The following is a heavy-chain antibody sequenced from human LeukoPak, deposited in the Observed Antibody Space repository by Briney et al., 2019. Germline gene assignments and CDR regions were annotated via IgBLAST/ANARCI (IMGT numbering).Heavy chain of an antibody. CDR2: ISSSSTYI. V-gene: IGHV3-21*01. CDR1: GFTFDSYG. J-gene: IGHJ4*02. Sequence: GGSLRLSCAASGFTFDSYGMNWVRQAPGKGLEWISSISSSSTYIYYADSVKGRFTISRDNAKNSLYLQMNSLRAEDTAVYYCARAYCSSTRCSYYFDSWGQGTLVTVTS. D-gene: IGHD2-2*01. CDR3: ARAYCSSTRCSYYFDS.